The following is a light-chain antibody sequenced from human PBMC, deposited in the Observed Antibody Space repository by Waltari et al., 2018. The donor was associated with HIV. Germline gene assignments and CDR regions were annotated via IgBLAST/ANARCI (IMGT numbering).Light chain of an antibody. J-gene: IGLJ3*02. Sequence: PALAHPAPVSGSPAQTTTISRGGTISVICNDTFVSLYQQHPGKPPKLLISEVTKRPSGVPDRFSASKSGNTASLTISGLQPEDEADYYCSSYAGPPTCWLFGRGTKLTVL. CDR3: SSYAGPPTCWL. CDR2: EVT. CDR1: ISVICNDTF. V-gene: IGLV2-23*02.